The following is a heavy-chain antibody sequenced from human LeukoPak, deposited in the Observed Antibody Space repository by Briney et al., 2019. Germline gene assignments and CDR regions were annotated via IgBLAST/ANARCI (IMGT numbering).Heavy chain of an antibody. CDR2: ISWNSGSI. CDR1: GFTFDDYA. CDR3: AKVYSGSYFQAFDI. V-gene: IGHV3-9*01. J-gene: IGHJ3*02. D-gene: IGHD1-26*01. Sequence: PGGSLRLSCAASGFTFDDYAMHWVRQAPGKGLEWVSGISWNSGSIGYADSVKGRFTISRDNAKNSLYLQMDSLRAEDTALYYCAKVYSGSYFQAFDIWGQGTMVTVSS.